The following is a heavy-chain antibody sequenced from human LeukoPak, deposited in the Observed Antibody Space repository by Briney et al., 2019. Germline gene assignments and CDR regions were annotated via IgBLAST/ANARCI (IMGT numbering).Heavy chain of an antibody. CDR3: ARVAGDFWSGPSPYWYFDL. J-gene: IGHJ2*01. D-gene: IGHD3-3*01. V-gene: IGHV3-48*01. Sequence: GGSLRLSCAASGFTFSSYSMNWVRQAPGKGLEWVSYISSSVRTIYYADSVKGRFTISRDSAKNSLYLQMNSLRAEDTAVYYCARVAGDFWSGPSPYWYFDLWGRGTLVTVSS. CDR1: GFTFSSYS. CDR2: ISSSVRTI.